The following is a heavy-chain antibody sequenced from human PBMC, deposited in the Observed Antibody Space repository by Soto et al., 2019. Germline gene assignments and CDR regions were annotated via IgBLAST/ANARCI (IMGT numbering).Heavy chain of an antibody. D-gene: IGHD6-19*01. Sequence: QVQLVQSGAEVKKPGASVKVSCKASGYTFTSYGISWVRQAPGQGLEGMGWISAYNGNTNYAQKLQGRVTMTTDTSTSTAYMELRSLGSDDTAVYYCARDRPIAVAGENWFDPWGQGTLVTVSS. J-gene: IGHJ5*02. CDR3: ARDRPIAVAGENWFDP. CDR1: GYTFTSYG. V-gene: IGHV1-18*01. CDR2: ISAYNGNT.